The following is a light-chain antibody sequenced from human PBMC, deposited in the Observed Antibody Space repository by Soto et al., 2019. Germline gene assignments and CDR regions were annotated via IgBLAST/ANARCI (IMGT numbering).Light chain of an antibody. CDR2: DNI. V-gene: IGLV1-40*01. Sequence: QSVLTQPPSVSGAPGQRVTISCTGSASNLGAKYAVHWYQHLPGTAPKLLIYDNIHRPSGVPDRFSGSKSDTSASLAISGLQAEDEADYYCSSYTSSTTVVFGGGTKVTVL. J-gene: IGLJ2*01. CDR3: SSYTSSTTVV. CDR1: ASNLGAKYA.